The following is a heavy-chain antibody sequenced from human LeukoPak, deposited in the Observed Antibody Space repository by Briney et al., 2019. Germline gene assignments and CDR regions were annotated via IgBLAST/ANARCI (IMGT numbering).Heavy chain of an antibody. CDR1: GFTFSHYG. J-gene: IGHJ3*02. V-gene: IGHV3-33*06. D-gene: IGHD3-22*01. CDR3: AKDRITMIVVAPGVAFDI. CDR2: TWNGKNDK. Sequence: GGSLRLSCATSGFTFSHYGMHWVRQAPGKGLDWVAVTWNGKNDKYYADSVKGRFTISRDNSKNTLYLQMNSLRAEDTAVYYCAKDRITMIVVAPGVAFDIWGQGTMVTVSS.